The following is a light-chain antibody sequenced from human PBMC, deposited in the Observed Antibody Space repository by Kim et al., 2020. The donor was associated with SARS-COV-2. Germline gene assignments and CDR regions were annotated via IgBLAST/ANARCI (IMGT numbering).Light chain of an antibody. Sequence: SYELTQPPSVSVSPGQTASITCSGDNLGNKYACWYQQKPGQSPVLVIYQDSKRPSGIPERFSGSNSGNTATLTISGTQAMDEADYYCQAWDSSTAVFVGG. CDR2: QDS. J-gene: IGLJ2*01. CDR3: QAWDSSTAV. CDR1: NLGNKY. V-gene: IGLV3-1*01.